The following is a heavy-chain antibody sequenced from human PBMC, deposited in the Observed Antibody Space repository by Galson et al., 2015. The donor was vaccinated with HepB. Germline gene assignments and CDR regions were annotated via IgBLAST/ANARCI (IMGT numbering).Heavy chain of an antibody. J-gene: IGHJ6*02. Sequence: SLRLSCAASGFTFSSYAMHWVRQAPGKGLEWVAVISYDGSNKYYADSVKGRFTISRDNSKNTLYLQMNSLRAEDTAVYYCARGARDYGDYPRRYYYYGMDVWGQGTTVTVSS. CDR1: GFTFSSYA. CDR2: ISYDGSNK. CDR3: ARGARDYGDYPRRYYYYGMDV. D-gene: IGHD4-17*01. V-gene: IGHV3-30-3*01.